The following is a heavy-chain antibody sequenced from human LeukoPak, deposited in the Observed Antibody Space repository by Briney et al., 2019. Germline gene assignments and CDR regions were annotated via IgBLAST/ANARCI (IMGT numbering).Heavy chain of an antibody. D-gene: IGHD3-22*01. CDR2: ISGSGGST. J-gene: IGHJ4*02. V-gene: IGHV3-23*01. CDR3: AIPPMYYYDSAVGY. CDR1: GFTFSSYA. Sequence: PGGSLRLSCAASGFTFSSYAMSWVHQAPGKGLEWVSAISGSGGSTYYADSVKGRFTISRDNPKNTLYLQMNSLRAEDTAVYYCAIPPMYYYDSAVGYWGQGTLVTVSS.